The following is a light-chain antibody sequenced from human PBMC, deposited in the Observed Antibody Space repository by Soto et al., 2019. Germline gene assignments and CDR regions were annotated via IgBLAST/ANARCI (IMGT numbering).Light chain of an antibody. V-gene: IGKV3-20*01. Sequence: EIVLTQSPGTLSLSPGDRAPISCRASQSVSSSYLAWYQQKPGQAPRLLIYGASSRATGIPDRFSGSGSGTDFSLTISSLEPEDFVVYYCQQYGSSPTWTFGQGTKVDIK. CDR3: QQYGSSPTWT. CDR1: QSVSSSY. J-gene: IGKJ1*01. CDR2: GAS.